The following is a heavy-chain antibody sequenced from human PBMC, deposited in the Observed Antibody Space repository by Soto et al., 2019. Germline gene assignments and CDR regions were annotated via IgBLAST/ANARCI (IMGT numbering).Heavy chain of an antibody. CDR1: GGSISSSSYY. D-gene: IGHD3-10*01. CDR3: ARHKWSYVITMVRGVPRWFDP. Sequence: QLQLQESGPGLVKPSETLSLTCTVSGGSISSSSYYWGWIRQPPGKGLEWIGSIYYSGSSYYNPSLKSRVTLSVDTSKSQFSLKLSSVTAADTAVYYCARHKWSYVITMVRGVPRWFDPWGQGTLVTVSS. V-gene: IGHV4-39*01. J-gene: IGHJ5*02. CDR2: IYYSGSS.